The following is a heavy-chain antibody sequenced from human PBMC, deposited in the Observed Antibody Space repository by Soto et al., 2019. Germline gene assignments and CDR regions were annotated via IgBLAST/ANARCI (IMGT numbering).Heavy chain of an antibody. D-gene: IGHD2-15*01. J-gene: IGHJ4*02. CDR3: AKGGIVVVVAASIDY. Sequence: GGSLRLSCAASGFTFSSYAMSWVRQAPGKGLEWVSAISGSGGSTYYADSVKGRFTISRDNSKNTLYLQMNSLRAEDTAVYYCAKGGIVVVVAASIDYWGQGTQVTVSS. CDR1: GFTFSSYA. V-gene: IGHV3-23*01. CDR2: ISGSGGST.